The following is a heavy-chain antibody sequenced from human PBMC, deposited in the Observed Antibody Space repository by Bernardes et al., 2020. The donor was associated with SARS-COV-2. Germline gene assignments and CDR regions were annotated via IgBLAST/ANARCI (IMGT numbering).Heavy chain of an antibody. CDR1: GGSISSYY. CDR3: ARHGAYYDFWSGYYTDDYYGMDV. Sequence: SETLSLTCTVSGGSISSYYWSWIRQPPGKGLEWIGYIYYSGSTNYNPSLKSRLTISVDTSKNQFSLKLSSVTAADTAVYYCARHGAYYDFWSGYYTDDYYGMDVWGQGTTVTVSS. CDR2: IYYSGST. J-gene: IGHJ6*02. D-gene: IGHD3-3*01. V-gene: IGHV4-59*08.